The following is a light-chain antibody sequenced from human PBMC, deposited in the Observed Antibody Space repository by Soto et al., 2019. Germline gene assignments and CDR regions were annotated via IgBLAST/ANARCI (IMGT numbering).Light chain of an antibody. V-gene: IGLV2-14*01. CDR2: DVS. CDR3: SSYTTRSSVV. CDR1: SSDVGGYYY. Sequence: QSALTQPASMSGSPGQSITISCTGTSSDVGGYYYVSWYQHHPGKAPKLMIYDVSNRPSGVSNRFSGSKSGNTASLTISGLQADDEADYYCSSYTTRSSVVFGGGTKLTVL. J-gene: IGLJ2*01.